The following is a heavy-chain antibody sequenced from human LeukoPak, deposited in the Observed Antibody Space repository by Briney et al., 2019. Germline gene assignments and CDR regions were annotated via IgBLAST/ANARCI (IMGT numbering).Heavy chain of an antibody. J-gene: IGHJ4*02. V-gene: IGHV4-59*08. D-gene: IGHD5-18*01. CDR1: GGSISTYY. CDR2: IYYSGST. Sequence: PSETLSLTCTVSGGSISTYYWSWIRQPPGKGLEWIGHIYYSGSTNHNPSLKSRVTISVDTSKNQFSLKLSSVTAADTAVYYCASLGYSYGIDYWGQGTLVTVSS. CDR3: ASLGYSYGIDY.